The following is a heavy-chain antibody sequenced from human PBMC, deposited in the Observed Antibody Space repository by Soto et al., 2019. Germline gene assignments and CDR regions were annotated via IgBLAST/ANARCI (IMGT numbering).Heavy chain of an antibody. Sequence: EVQLVESGGGLVKPGGSLRLSCAASGFTFSTYDMNWVRQAPGKGLEWVSSITTTSRYIYDGDSVRGRFTISRDNARNSLFLQKDGLGAEDTAVYYCVRSGTATMLGHNRFDPWGQGTLVTVSS. CDR1: GFTFSTYD. CDR3: VRSGTATMLGHNRFDP. J-gene: IGHJ5*02. V-gene: IGHV3-21*01. D-gene: IGHD1-1*01. CDR2: ITTTSRYI.